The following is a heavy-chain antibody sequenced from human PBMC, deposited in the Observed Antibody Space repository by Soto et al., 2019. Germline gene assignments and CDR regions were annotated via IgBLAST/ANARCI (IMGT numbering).Heavy chain of an antibody. Sequence: GSLRLSCAASGFTFSSYAMSWVRQAPGKGLEWVSAISGSGGSTYYADSVKGRFTVSRDNSKNTLHLQMNSLRAEDTAVYYCAKAGAAATKGRVRTTNYYYYYMDVWGKGTTVTGSS. V-gene: IGHV3-23*01. CDR2: ISGSGGST. D-gene: IGHD1-1*01. CDR3: AKAGAAATKGRVRTTNYYYYYMDV. J-gene: IGHJ6*03. CDR1: GFTFSSYA.